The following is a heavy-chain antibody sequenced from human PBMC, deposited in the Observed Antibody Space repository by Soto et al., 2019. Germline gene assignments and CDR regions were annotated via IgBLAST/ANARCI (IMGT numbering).Heavy chain of an antibody. CDR1: GFTFSSYA. V-gene: IGHV3-23*01. D-gene: IGHD3-22*01. CDR2: IRGSGCST. CDR3: AKDRYYYDSSGYPSALDDFDI. J-gene: IGHJ3*02. Sequence: GGSLRLSCAASGFTFSSYAMRWVRRAPGKGLEWVSAIRGSGCSTYYADSVNGRFTSTRDNSKNTLYLQMNSLRAEDTAVYYCAKDRYYYDSSGYPSALDDFDIWGQGTMVTVSS.